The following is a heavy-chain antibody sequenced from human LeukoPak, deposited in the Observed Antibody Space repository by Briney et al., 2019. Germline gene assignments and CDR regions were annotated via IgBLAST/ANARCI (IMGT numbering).Heavy chain of an antibody. V-gene: IGHV3-23*01. D-gene: IGHD3-22*01. CDR1: GFTFSTYG. CDR2: ISGNGANT. Sequence: GGSLRLSCAASGFTFSTYGMSWVRQAPGKGLEWVSTISGNGANTFYADSVKGRFTISRDNSKNTLLLQMNSLRAEDTAVYYCARAFTTESHYHYYMDVWGRGTTVTVSS. J-gene: IGHJ6*03. CDR3: ARAFTTESHYHYYMDV.